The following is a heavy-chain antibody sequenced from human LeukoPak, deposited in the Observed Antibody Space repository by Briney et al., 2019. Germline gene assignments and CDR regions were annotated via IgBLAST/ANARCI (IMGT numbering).Heavy chain of an antibody. CDR1: GFTFSNYE. D-gene: IGHD4-23*01. J-gene: IGHJ4*02. CDR2: ISSSGRTI. V-gene: IGHV3-48*03. CDR3: ARDLDGGNSFDY. Sequence: GGSLRLSCAASGFTFSNYEMNCVHQAPGKGLEWVSYISSSGRTIYYADSVKGRFTISTDNAKNSLYLQMNNLRALDTAIYYCARDLDGGNSFDYWGQGTLVTVSS.